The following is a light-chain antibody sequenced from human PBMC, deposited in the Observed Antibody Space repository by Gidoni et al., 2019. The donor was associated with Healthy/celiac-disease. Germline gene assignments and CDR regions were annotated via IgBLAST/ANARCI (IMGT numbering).Light chain of an antibody. Sequence: EIVMTQSPATLSVSPGERATLSCRASQSGSSNLAWYQQKPGQAPSLLIYGASTRTTGIPARFSGSGSGTEFTLTISSLQSEDFAVYYCQQYNNWPPIPFGQGTRLEIK. CDR3: QQYNNWPPIP. J-gene: IGKJ5*01. CDR2: GAS. CDR1: QSGSSN. V-gene: IGKV3-15*01.